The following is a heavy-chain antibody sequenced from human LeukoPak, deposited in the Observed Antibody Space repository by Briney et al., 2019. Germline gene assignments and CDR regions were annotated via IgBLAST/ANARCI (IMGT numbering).Heavy chain of an antibody. J-gene: IGHJ4*02. CDR2: ILYSGST. CDR1: DGSISSYY. Sequence: SETLSLTCTVSDGSISSYYWSWIRQPPGKGLEWIGNILYSGSTNYNPSLKSRVTISIDTSKKQFSLRLSSATAADTAVYYCARGRVPDYWGQGTLVTVSS. V-gene: IGHV4-59*01. CDR3: ARGRVPDY.